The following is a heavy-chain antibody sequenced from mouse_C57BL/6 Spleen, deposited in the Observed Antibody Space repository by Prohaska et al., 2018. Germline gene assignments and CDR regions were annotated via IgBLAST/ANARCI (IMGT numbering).Heavy chain of an antibody. Sequence: TYYLDSLKSRFIISRENAKNILYLQMSSLKSEDTATYYCARDNYYGSSLYAMDYWGQGTSVTVSS. V-gene: IGHV5-16*01. D-gene: IGHD1-1*01. J-gene: IGHJ4*01. CDR2: T. CDR3: ARDNYYGSSLYAMDY.